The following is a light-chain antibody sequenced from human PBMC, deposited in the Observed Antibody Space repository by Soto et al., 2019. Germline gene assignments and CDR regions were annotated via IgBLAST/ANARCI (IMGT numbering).Light chain of an antibody. CDR1: STDVGGYNY. CDR2: EVS. V-gene: IGLV2-14*01. J-gene: IGLJ1*01. Sequence: QSVLTQPASVSGSRGQSITLSCTGTSTDVGGYNYVSWYQQHPGKAPKLMIYEVSNRPSGVSNRFSGSKSGNTASLSISGLQAEDGADYYCTSYTSRSTLVFGTGTKVTVL. CDR3: TSYTSRSTLV.